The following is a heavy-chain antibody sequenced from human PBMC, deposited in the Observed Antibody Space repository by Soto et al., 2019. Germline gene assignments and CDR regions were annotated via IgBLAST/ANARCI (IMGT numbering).Heavy chain of an antibody. D-gene: IGHD2-2*01. CDR1: GGSFSGYY. CDR3: ARPVVLTAAMGSSWFDP. Sequence: QVQLQQWGSGLSKPSEALSLTCAVYGGSFSGYYWSWIRQPPGKGLEWIGEINHSGSTNYNPSLKSRVTISVDTSKNQFSLKLRSVTAADTAVYYCARPVVLTAAMGSSWFDPWGQGTLVTVSS. V-gene: IGHV4-34*01. CDR2: INHSGST. J-gene: IGHJ5*02.